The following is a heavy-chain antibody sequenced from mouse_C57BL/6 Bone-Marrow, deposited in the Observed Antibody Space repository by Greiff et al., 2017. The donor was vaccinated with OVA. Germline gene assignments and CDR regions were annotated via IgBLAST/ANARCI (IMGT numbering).Heavy chain of an antibody. CDR3: AREDGNWCAY. J-gene: IGHJ3*01. CDR2: INPSSGYT. Sequence: QVQLQQSGAELARPGASVKMSCKASGYTFTSYSMHWVKQRPGQGLEWIGYINPSSGYTKYNQKFKDKATLTADKASSTAYMQLSSLTSEDSAVYYCAREDGNWCAYWGQGTLVTVSA. D-gene: IGHD2-1*01. CDR1: GYTFTSYS. V-gene: IGHV1-4*01.